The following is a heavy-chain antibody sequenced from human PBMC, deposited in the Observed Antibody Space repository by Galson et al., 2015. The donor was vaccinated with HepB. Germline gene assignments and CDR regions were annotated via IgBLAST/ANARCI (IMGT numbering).Heavy chain of an antibody. J-gene: IGHJ4*02. Sequence: SLRLSCAASGFTFSSYAMHWVRQAPGKGLEWVAVISYDGSNKYYADSVKGRFTISGDNSKNTLYLQMNSLRAEDTAVYYCARDTLPYSSGWYGGDYWGQGTLVTVSS. CDR3: ARDTLPYSSGWYGGDY. D-gene: IGHD6-19*01. CDR1: GFTFSSYA. V-gene: IGHV3-30-3*01. CDR2: ISYDGSNK.